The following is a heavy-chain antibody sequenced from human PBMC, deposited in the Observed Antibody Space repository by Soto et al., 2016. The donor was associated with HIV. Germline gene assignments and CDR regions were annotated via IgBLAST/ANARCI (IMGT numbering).Heavy chain of an antibody. V-gene: IGHV3-15*01. CDR3: ATDAEVSSGYYPGDAFDI. CDR1: GFTFSNAW. CDR2: IKSKTDGGTT. D-gene: IGHD3-22*01. Sequence: EVQLVESGGGLVKPGGSLRLSCAASGFTFSNAWMSWVRQAPGKGLEWVGRIKSKTDGGTTDYAAPVKGRFTISRDDSKNALYLQMNSLKTEDTAVYYCATDAEVSSGYYPGDAFDIWGQGTMVTVSS. J-gene: IGHJ3*02.